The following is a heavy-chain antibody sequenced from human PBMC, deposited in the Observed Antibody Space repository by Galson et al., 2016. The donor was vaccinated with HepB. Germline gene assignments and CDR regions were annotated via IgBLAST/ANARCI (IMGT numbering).Heavy chain of an antibody. V-gene: IGHV4-59*12. CDR3: ARSTMGFFDP. CDR1: GASISGYY. D-gene: IGHD1-1*01. Sequence: SETLSLTCTVSGASISGYYLSWIRQPPGKGLEWVGYSYYTGSIFYNPSLKSRVTFSMDTSKNQFTLMLNSVTAVDTAVYYCARSTMGFFDPWGQGLLVTVSS. CDR2: SYYTGSI. J-gene: IGHJ5*02.